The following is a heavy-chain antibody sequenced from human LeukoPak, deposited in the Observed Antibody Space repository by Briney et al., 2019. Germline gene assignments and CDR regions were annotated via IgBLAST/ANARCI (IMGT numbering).Heavy chain of an antibody. CDR3: ARDNWNYGSSMDV. V-gene: IGHV4-59*01. J-gene: IGHJ6*02. CDR1: GGSISSYY. Sequence: PSETLSLTCTVSGGSISSYYWSWIRQPPGKGLEWVGYIYYSGSTNYDPSLKSRVTISVDTSKNQFSLKLSSVTAADTAVYYCARDNWNYGSSMDVWGQGTTVTVSS. CDR2: IYYSGST. D-gene: IGHD1-7*01.